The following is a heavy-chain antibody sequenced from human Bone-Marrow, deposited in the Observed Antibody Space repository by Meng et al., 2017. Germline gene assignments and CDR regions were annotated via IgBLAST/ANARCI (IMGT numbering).Heavy chain of an antibody. V-gene: IGHV1-3*01. D-gene: IGHD3-3*01. CDR2: INAGNGHT. J-gene: IGHJ4*02. CDR1: GHTFNGYA. CDR3: AMVRNGVELFFDY. Sequence: LVRGGAEVERPRASVKVSCKASGHTFNGYAIHWMRQATGERFECIGWINAGNGHTKYSQRFQGRDTITIDTSASAVYMELSSLRSEYTAVYYCAMVRNGVELFFDYWGQGTLVTVSS.